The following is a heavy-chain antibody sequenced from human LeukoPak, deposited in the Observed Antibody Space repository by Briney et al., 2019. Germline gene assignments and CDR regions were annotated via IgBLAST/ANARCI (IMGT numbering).Heavy chain of an antibody. CDR2: ITSDGSST. D-gene: IGHD6-19*01. V-gene: IGHV3-74*01. CDR1: GFTFSNYW. CDR3: ARDEAVGAPFDY. J-gene: IGHJ4*02. Sequence: PGGSLRLSCAASGFTFSNYWMHWVRHAPGTGLVWVSRITSDGSSTSYADSVKGRFTISRDNAKNTLYLHMNSLRAEDTAVYYCARDEAVGAPFDYWGQGTLVTVSS.